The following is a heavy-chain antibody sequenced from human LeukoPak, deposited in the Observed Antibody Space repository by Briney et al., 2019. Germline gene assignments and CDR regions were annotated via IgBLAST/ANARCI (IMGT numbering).Heavy chain of an antibody. J-gene: IGHJ4*02. D-gene: IGHD6-13*01. CDR3: AMATSWYRIDH. Sequence: SGGSLRLSXAASGFPFYYYAVTWVRQAPGKGLEWLSTVTVSDNNTYYADSLQGRFTLSGDRAKNTVFLQMDSLRVGDMAVYYCAMATSWYRIDHWGQGTLVTVSS. V-gene: IGHV3-23*01. CDR1: GFPFYYYA. CDR2: VTVSDNNT.